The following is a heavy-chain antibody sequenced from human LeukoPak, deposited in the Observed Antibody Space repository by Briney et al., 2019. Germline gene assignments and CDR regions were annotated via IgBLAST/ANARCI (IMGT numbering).Heavy chain of an antibody. CDR3: ASGSESWGLLPKFYFDY. J-gene: IGHJ4*02. CDR2: IYYSGYT. Sequence: SETLSLTCTVSGGSISSYYWSWIRQPPGKGLEWIEYIYYSGYTDHNPSLKSRVTISIDTSKNQFSLKLSSVTAADTAAYYCASGSESWGLLPKFYFDYWGLGTLVTVSS. CDR1: GGSISSYY. D-gene: IGHD1-26*01. V-gene: IGHV4-59*01.